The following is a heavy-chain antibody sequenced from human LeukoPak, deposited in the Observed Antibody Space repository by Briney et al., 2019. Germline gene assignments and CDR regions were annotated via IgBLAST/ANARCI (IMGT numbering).Heavy chain of an antibody. Sequence: PGGSLRLSCAVSGFTFTDYWMNWVRQAPGKGREWVASIRQDGSEKTYVDSLKGRFTISRHNTKNSLSLQLNGLRAEDTAVYYCARDGTAAGLYFDLWGQGTLVTVSS. V-gene: IGHV3-7*01. D-gene: IGHD6-13*01. J-gene: IGHJ4*01. CDR1: GFTFTDYW. CDR3: ARDGTAAGLYFDL. CDR2: IRQDGSEK.